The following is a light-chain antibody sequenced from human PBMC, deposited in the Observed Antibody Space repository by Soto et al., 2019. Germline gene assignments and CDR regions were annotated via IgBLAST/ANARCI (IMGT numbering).Light chain of an antibody. Sequence: QSALTQPASVSGSPGQSITISCTGTSSDVGGYNHVSWYQHSPGTAPKLILFAVSDRPSGVSHRFSGSKSGNTASLTISGLQAEDEADYYCFSYTSLSTVVFGGGTKLTVL. CDR3: FSYTSLSTVV. V-gene: IGLV2-14*01. CDR1: SSDVGGYNH. J-gene: IGLJ2*01. CDR2: AVS.